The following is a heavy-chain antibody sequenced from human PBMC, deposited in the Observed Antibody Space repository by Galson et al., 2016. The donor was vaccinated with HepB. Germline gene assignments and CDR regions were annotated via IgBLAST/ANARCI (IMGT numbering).Heavy chain of an antibody. J-gene: IGHJ6*04. V-gene: IGHV3-23*01. CDR2: ISGSGLGT. D-gene: IGHD3-10*01. Sequence: SLRLSCAASGFTFSNFAMSWVRQAPGKGLEWVSAISGSGLGTHYVDYVKGRFTISRDNSKNTLYLQINRLIAEDTAVYYCAKERPDMAQGLIMNYYGMDVCGKGTTVTVPS. CDR3: AKERPDMAQGLIMNYYGMDV. CDR1: GFTFSNFA.